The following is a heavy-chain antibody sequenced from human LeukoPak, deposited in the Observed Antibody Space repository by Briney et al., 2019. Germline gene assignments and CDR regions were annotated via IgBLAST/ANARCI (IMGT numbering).Heavy chain of an antibody. D-gene: IGHD5-24*01. CDR2: IYYSGST. J-gene: IGHJ4*02. Sequence: SETLSLTCTVSGGSISSSSYYWGWIRQPPGKGLEWIGSIYYSGSTYYNPSLKSRVTISVDTSKNQFSLKLSSVTAADTAVYYCARVGYKDYWGQGTLVTVSS. CDR3: ARVGYKDY. CDR1: GGSISSSSYY. V-gene: IGHV4-39*07.